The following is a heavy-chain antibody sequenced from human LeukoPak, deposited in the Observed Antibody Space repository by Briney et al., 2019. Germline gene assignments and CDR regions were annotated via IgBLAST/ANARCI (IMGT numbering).Heavy chain of an antibody. CDR3: ARANYYDSSGYPYYFDY. V-gene: IGHV4-59*01. J-gene: IGHJ4*02. CDR1: GGSFSGYY. CDR2: IYYSGST. Sequence: PSETLSLTCAVYGGSFSGYYWSWIRQPPGKGLEWIGYIYYSGSTNYNPSLKSRVTISVDTSKNQFSLKLSSVTAADTAVYYCARANYYDSSGYPYYFDYWGQGTLVTVSS. D-gene: IGHD3-22*01.